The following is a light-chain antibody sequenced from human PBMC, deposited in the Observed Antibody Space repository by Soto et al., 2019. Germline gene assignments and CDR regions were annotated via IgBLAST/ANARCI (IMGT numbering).Light chain of an antibody. CDR1: QSVSGW. J-gene: IGKJ4*02. CDR3: QQYKSIPLP. Sequence: DIQMTQSPSTLSASMGDRVTITCRASQSVSGWLAWYQQKPGKVPKLLIYKASSLQSGVPSRFSGSGSGTEFTHTISSLQPDDFATYYCQQYKSIPLPVGGGTKVEIK. CDR2: KAS. V-gene: IGKV1-5*03.